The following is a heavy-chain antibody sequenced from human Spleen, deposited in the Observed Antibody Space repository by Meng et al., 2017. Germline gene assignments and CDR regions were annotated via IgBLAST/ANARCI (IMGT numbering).Heavy chain of an antibody. V-gene: IGHV3-21*04. CDR1: GFTFSSYS. J-gene: IGHJ1*01. D-gene: IGHD6-13*01. CDR2: ISSSSSYI. Sequence: GESLKISCAASGFTFSSYSMNWVRQAPGKGLEWVSSISSSSSYIYYADSVKGRFTISRDNAKNSLYLQMSTLRAEDTAFYYCARAPGISAAAEYFHHWGQGTLVTVSS. CDR3: ARAPGISAAAEYFHH.